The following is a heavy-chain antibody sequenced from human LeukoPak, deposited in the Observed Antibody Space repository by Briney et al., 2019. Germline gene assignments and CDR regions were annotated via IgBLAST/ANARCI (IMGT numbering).Heavy chain of an antibody. V-gene: IGHV4-61*08. J-gene: IGHJ3*02. Sequence: SQTLSLTCAVFSGSISSGGYSWSWIRQPTGKGLEWSGYIFYSGSTNYNPSLKSRVTISVDTSKSQFSLKLSSVTAADTAVYYCARENTRDIAVAGRDAFDIWGQGTMVTVSS. CDR1: SGSISSGGYS. D-gene: IGHD6-19*01. CDR3: ARENTRDIAVAGRDAFDI. CDR2: IFYSGST.